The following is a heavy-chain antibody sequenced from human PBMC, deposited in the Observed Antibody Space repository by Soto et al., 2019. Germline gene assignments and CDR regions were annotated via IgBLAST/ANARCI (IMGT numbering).Heavy chain of an antibody. J-gene: IGHJ4*02. CDR1: GFPFSTYA. CDR2: VSDSGDST. D-gene: IGHD5-12*01. V-gene: IGHV3-23*01. CDR3: AKGGRDGYNEYFFDH. Sequence: PGGSLRLSCAASGFPFSTYAMHWVRQAPGKGLEWVSVVSDSGDSTYYADYVKGRFTISRDNLKNTLYLQMNSLRDEDTATYYCAKGGRDGYNEYFFDHWGQGTQVTVSS.